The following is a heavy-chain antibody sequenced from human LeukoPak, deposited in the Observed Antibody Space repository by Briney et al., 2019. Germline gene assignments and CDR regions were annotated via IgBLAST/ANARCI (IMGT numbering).Heavy chain of an antibody. CDR3: ARGGVPGANNWFDP. CDR1: GNSFSTFY. Sequence: SETLSLTCTVSGNSFSTFYWNWIRQPAGKGLEWIGRIYSSGSTNYNSSLKSRVTMSVDTSKNQFSLKLSSVTAADTAVYYCARGGVPGANNWFDPWGQGTLVTVSS. J-gene: IGHJ5*02. CDR2: IYSSGST. V-gene: IGHV4-4*07. D-gene: IGHD4/OR15-4a*01.